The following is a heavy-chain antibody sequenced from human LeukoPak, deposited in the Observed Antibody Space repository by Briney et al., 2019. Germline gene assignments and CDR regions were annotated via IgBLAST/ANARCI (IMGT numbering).Heavy chain of an antibody. CDR2: IIPPFGSA. V-gene: IGHV1-69*05. J-gene: IGHJ6*03. D-gene: IGHD2-2*01. CDR3: ARHAHPPPPPLTVFPKPSDFYYYMDV. Sequence: SVTVSCKTSGGTFNSNAVSWVRQAPGQGLEWMGGIIPPFGSADYAQNLQGRVTITTDESSSTAYMELTSLTSEHTAVYYCARHAHPPPPPLTVFPKPSDFYYYMDVWGKGTTVIVSS. CDR1: GGTFNSNA.